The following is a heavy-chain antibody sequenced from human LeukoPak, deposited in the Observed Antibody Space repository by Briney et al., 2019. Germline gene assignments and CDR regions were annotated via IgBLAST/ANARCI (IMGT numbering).Heavy chain of an antibody. D-gene: IGHD6-6*01. CDR1: GFTVSSNY. J-gene: IGHJ4*02. V-gene: IGHV3-33*08. CDR3: ARDLAARHFDY. CDR2: IWYDGSKK. Sequence: GGSLRLSCAASGFTVSSNYMSWVRQAPGKGLEWVAVIWYDGSKKYYGDSVKGRFTISRDNSKNTLYLQMNSLRGEDTAIYYCARDLAARHFDYWGQGTLVTVSS.